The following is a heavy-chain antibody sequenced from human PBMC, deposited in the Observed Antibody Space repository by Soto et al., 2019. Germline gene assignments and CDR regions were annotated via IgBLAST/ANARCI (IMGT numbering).Heavy chain of an antibody. Sequence: HPGGSLRLSCAASGFTFTSNAMSWVRQAPGKGLEWVGFIRSKAYGGTTEYAASVKGRFTISRDDSKSIAYLQMNSLKTEDTAVYYCTRAPYSGYDSDYYYGMDVWGQGTTVTVS. D-gene: IGHD5-12*01. CDR3: TRAPYSGYDSDYYYGMDV. J-gene: IGHJ6*02. CDR1: GFTFTSNA. V-gene: IGHV3-49*04. CDR2: IRSKAYGGTT.